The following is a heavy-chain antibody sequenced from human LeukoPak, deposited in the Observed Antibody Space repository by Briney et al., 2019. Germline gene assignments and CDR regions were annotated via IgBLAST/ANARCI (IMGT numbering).Heavy chain of an antibody. Sequence: SETLSLTCAVYGGSFSGYYWSWIRQPPGKGLEWIGEINHSGSTNYNPSLKSRVTISVDTSKNQFSLKLSSVTAADTAVYYCARAYCVGDCSVLHIYFDNWGQGTLVTVSS. CDR2: INHSGST. D-gene: IGHD2-21*02. V-gene: IGHV4-34*01. J-gene: IGHJ4*02. CDR3: ARAYCVGDCSVLHIYFDN. CDR1: GGSFSGYY.